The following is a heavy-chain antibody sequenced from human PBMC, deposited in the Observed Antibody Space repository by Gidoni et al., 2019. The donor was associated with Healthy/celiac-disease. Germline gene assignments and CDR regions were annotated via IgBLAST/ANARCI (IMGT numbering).Heavy chain of an antibody. CDR3: ARGVDPYYYYGMDV. J-gene: IGHJ6*02. V-gene: IGHV3-7*04. D-gene: IGHD3-3*01. Sequence: EVQLVESGGGLVQPGGSLRLSCAASGFTFSSYWMSWVRQAPGKGLEWVANIKQDGSEKYYVDSVKGRFTISRDNAKNSLYLQMNSLRAEDTAVYYCARGVDPYYYYGMDVWGQGTTVTVSS. CDR2: IKQDGSEK. CDR1: GFTFSSYW.